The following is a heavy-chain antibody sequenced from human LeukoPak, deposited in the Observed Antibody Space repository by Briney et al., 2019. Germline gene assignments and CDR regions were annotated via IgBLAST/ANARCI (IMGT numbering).Heavy chain of an antibody. Sequence: PSETLSPTCTVSGGSISSSSYYWGWIRQPPGKGLEWIGNIYYTGSTYYNPSLKSRVTISVDTSKNQFSLKLSSVTAADTAVYYCARGLAGWGYNWFDPWGQGTLVTVSS. V-gene: IGHV4-39*01. J-gene: IGHJ5*02. CDR3: ARGLAGWGYNWFDP. CDR2: IYYTGST. D-gene: IGHD6-19*01. CDR1: GGSISSSSYY.